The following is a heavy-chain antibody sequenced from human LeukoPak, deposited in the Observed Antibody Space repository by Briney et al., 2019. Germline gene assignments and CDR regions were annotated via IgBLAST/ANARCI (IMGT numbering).Heavy chain of an antibody. J-gene: IGHJ4*02. CDR3: ARAGYGGNLDY. CDR2: INHRGST. V-gene: IGHV4-34*01. D-gene: IGHD4/OR15-4a*01. CDR1: GGSFSGYY. Sequence: SETLSLTCAVYGGSFSGYYWSWIRQPPGKGLEWIGEINHRGSTNYNPSLKSRVTISVDTSKNQFSLKLSSVTAADTAVYYCARAGYGGNLDYWGQGTLVTVSS.